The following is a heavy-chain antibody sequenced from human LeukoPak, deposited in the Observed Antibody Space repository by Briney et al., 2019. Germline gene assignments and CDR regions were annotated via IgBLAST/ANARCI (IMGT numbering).Heavy chain of an antibody. CDR1: GFTLSSYA. CDR2: IYYSGST. D-gene: IGHD6-13*01. J-gene: IGHJ4*02. CDR3: ARAIAAAFPIDY. Sequence: PGGSLRLSCAASGFTLSSYAMSWVRQAPGKGLEWIGSIYYSGSTSYNPSLKSRVTISVDTSKNQFSLKLSSVTAADTAVYYCARAIAAAFPIDYWGQGTLVTVSS. V-gene: IGHV4-39*07.